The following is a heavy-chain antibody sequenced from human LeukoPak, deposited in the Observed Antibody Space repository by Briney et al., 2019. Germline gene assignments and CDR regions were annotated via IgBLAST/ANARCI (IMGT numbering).Heavy chain of an antibody. Sequence: ASVKVSCKASGYTFTSYGIIWVRQAPGQGLEWMGWISTYNGNTNYAQKLQGRVTMTTDTSTRTAYMELRSLRSDDTAVYYCARAEQHLVGDYYFHYWGQGTLVTVSS. D-gene: IGHD6-13*01. CDR2: ISTYNGNT. V-gene: IGHV1-18*01. J-gene: IGHJ4*02. CDR3: ARAEQHLVGDYYFHY. CDR1: GYTFTSYG.